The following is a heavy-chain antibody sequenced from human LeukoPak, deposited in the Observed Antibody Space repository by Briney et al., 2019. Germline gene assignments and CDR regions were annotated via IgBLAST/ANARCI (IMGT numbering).Heavy chain of an antibody. V-gene: IGHV4-39*06. CDR2: IYYSGTT. D-gene: IGHD6-19*01. CDR1: GGSISSSSYY. CDR3: ARHVIAVAGRVLMDV. J-gene: IGHJ6*03. Sequence: SETLSLTCTVSGGSISSSSYYWGWIRQPPGKGLEWIGSIYYSGTTYQKPSLKSRVTISVDTSKNQFPLKLSSVTAADTAVYYCARHVIAVAGRVLMDVWGKGTTVTISS.